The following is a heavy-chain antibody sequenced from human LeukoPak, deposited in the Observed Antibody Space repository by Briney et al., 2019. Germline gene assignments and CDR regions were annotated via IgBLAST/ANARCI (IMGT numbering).Heavy chain of an antibody. J-gene: IGHJ4*02. V-gene: IGHV3-49*04. CDR3: TRVYYDILTFDY. CDR1: GFTFGDYA. D-gene: IGHD3-9*01. CDR2: IRSKAYGGTT. Sequence: GGSLRLSCTASGFTFGDYAMSWVRQAPGKGLEWVGFIRSKAYGGTTEYAASVKGRFTISGDDSKSIAYLQMNSLKTEDTAVYYCTRVYYDILTFDYWGQGTLVTVSS.